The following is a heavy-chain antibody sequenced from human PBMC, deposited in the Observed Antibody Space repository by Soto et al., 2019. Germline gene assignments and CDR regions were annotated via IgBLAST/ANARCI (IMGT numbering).Heavy chain of an antibody. CDR2: IYYSGST. D-gene: IGHD3-22*01. CDR3: AGQTYYYDSSGYYPR. Sequence: PSETLSLTCTVSGGSISSGGYYWSWIRQHPGKGLEWIGHIYYSGSTYYNPSLKSRVTISVDTSKNQFSLKLSSVTAADTAVYYCAGQTYYYDSSGYYPRWGQGTLVTVSS. CDR1: GGSISSGGYY. V-gene: IGHV4-31*02. J-gene: IGHJ4*02.